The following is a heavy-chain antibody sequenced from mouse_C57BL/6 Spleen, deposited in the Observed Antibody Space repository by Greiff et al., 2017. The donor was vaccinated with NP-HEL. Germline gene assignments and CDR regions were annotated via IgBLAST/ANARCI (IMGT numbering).Heavy chain of an antibody. CDR1: GYTFTSYW. J-gene: IGHJ2*01. CDR3: AREETGGHFDY. V-gene: IGHV1-61*01. Sequence: QVQLQQPGAELVRPGSSVKLSCKASGYTFTSYWMDWVKQRPGQGLEWIGNIYPSDSETHYNQKFKDKATLTVDKSSSTAYMQLSSLTSEDSAVYYCAREETGGHFDYWGQGTTLTVSS. CDR2: IYPSDSET. D-gene: IGHD3-2*01.